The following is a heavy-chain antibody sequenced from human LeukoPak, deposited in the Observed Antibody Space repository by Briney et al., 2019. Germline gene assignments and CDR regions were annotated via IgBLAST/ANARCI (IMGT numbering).Heavy chain of an antibody. CDR1: GGSFSGYY. V-gene: IGHV4-34*01. Sequence: SETLSLTCAVYGGSFSGYYWSWIRQPPGKGLEWIGEINQSGSTNYNPSLKSRVTISVDTSKNQFSLKLSSVTAADTAVYYCARNSGYGIHYYYYGMDVWGQGTTVTVSS. J-gene: IGHJ6*02. CDR2: INQSGST. CDR3: ARNSGYGIHYYYYGMDV. D-gene: IGHD5-12*01.